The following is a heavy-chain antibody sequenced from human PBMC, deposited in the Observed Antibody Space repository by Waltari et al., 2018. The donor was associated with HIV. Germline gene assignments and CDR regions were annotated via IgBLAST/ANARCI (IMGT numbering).Heavy chain of an antibody. CDR1: GYTFTGYL. D-gene: IGHD3-10*01. CDR2: INTKSGDT. Sequence: QVQLTQSGAEVQKPGASVRVSCKASGYTFTGYLIHWVRQAPGQGLEWMGWINTKSGDTHSRQNFQGRLTMARDTSVGTVYMDLGRLTSDDTAVYFCARDYFDPSESSKGFNWLDPWGQGTLVTVSS. J-gene: IGHJ5*02. V-gene: IGHV1-2*02. CDR3: ARDYFDPSESSKGFNWLDP.